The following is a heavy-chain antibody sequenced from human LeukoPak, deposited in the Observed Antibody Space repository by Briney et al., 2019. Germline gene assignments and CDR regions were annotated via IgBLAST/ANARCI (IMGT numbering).Heavy chain of an antibody. CDR3: ARGDDSSGWLFDY. CDR2: INPNSGGT. J-gene: IGHJ4*02. D-gene: IGHD6-19*01. CDR1: GYTFTGYY. Sequence: ASVKVSCKASGYTFTGYYMHWVRQAPGQGLEWMGWINPNSGGTNYAQKFQGRVTMTRDTSISTAYMELSRLRSDDTAVYYCARGDDSSGWLFDYWGRGTLVTVSS. V-gene: IGHV1-2*02.